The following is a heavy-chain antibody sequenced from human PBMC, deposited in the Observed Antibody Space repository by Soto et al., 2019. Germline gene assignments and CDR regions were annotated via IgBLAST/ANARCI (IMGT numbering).Heavy chain of an antibody. V-gene: IGHV3-23*01. CDR1: GFTFSSYG. J-gene: IGHJ4*02. CDR3: AKDRRAGGNYGCYSDF. Sequence: EVQLLESGGGLVQPGGSLRLSCAASGFTFSSYGMTWVRQAPGKGLEWVSFSSATGAGTYYADSVKGRFTISRDNSKNTLYLQMTSLRTDDTAAYYCAKDRRAGGNYGCYSDFWGQGALVIVSS. D-gene: IGHD2-21*02. CDR2: SSATGAGT.